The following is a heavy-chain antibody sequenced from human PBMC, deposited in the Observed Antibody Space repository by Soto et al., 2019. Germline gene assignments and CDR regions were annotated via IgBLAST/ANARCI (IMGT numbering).Heavy chain of an antibody. J-gene: IGHJ4*02. V-gene: IGHV4-39*02. D-gene: IGHD2-2*02. CDR3: ARENRGHCSSTRGYTDY. CDR1: GGSISSSSYY. Sequence: QLQESGPGLVKPSETLSLTCTVSGGSISSSSYYWGWIRQPPGKGLEWIGSIKYSGNTYYNPSLKSRVIISVDTSKNQFSLRLSSVTDADTAVYYCARENRGHCSSTRGYTDYWGQGTLVTVSS. CDR2: IKYSGNT.